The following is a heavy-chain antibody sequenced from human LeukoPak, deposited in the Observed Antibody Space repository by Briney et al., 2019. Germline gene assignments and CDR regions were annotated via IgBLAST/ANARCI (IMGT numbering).Heavy chain of an antibody. CDR2: IYYSGTT. Sequence: SETLSLTCTVSGGSISSSSYYWGWIRQPPGKGLEWIGTIYYSGTTYYNPSLKSRVTMSVDTSKKQFSLKLSSVTAADTAVYYCARGLAGYSSSWLDYWGQGTLVTVSS. CDR3: ARGLAGYSSSWLDY. J-gene: IGHJ4*02. V-gene: IGHV4-39*07. D-gene: IGHD6-13*01. CDR1: GGSISSSSYY.